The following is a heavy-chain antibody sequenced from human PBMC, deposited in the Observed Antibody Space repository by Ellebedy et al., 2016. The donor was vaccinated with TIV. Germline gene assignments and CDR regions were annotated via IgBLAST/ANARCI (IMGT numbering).Heavy chain of an antibody. CDR3: ARRSSVTPEAGIGY. CDR2: INDSGST. J-gene: IGHJ4*02. CDR1: GGSFSGYY. D-gene: IGHD6-19*01. Sequence: SDTLSLTXAVYGGSFSGYYWSWIRQSPEKGLEWIGEINDSGSTNYNPSLKSRLTISVDTSKNQFSLRLRSVTAADTAVYYSARRSSVTPEAGIGYWGQGTRVTVSS. V-gene: IGHV4-34*01.